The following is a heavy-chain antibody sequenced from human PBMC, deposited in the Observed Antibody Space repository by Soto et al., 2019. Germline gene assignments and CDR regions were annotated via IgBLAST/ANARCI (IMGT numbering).Heavy chain of an antibody. V-gene: IGHV1-69*13. CDR2: VISLFGTA. CDR1: GGTFSSHS. CDR3: AREVGYGDSSAALLD. Sequence: GASVKVSCKASGGTFSSHSINWVRQAPGQGLEWMGGVISLFGTANYAHNFKGRVTITADQSTSTAYMELNSLRSDDTAVYYCAREVGYGDSSAALLDWGQGTLVTVSS. J-gene: IGHJ4*02. D-gene: IGHD4-17*01.